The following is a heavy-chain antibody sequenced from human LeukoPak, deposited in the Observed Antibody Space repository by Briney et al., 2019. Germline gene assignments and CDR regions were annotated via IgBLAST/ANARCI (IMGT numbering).Heavy chain of an antibody. CDR2: LYPGDSDT. CDR1: GYRFTNYW. CDR3: ARLVRYCSSTSCYVHAFDI. V-gene: IGHV5-51*01. J-gene: IGHJ3*02. Sequence: GESLKISCRGSGYRFTNYWIGWVRQMPGKALECMGILYPGDSDTRYSPSFQGQVTISADKSISTAYLQWSSLKASDTAMYYCARLVRYCSSTSCYVHAFDIWGQGTMVTVSS. D-gene: IGHD2-2*01.